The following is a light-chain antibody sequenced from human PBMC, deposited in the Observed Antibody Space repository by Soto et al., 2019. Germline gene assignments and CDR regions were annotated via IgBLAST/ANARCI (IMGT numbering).Light chain of an antibody. J-gene: IGLJ1*01. CDR1: SSNIGSNT. CDR2: SNN. CDR3: AAWDDSLHGSYV. V-gene: IGLV1-44*01. Sequence: QSVLIQPPSASGTPGQRVTIPCSGRSSNIGSNTVNWYQQLPGTAPKLLIYSNNQRPSGVPDRFSGSKSGTSASLAISGLQSEDEADYYCAAWDDSLHGSYVFGTGTKVTVL.